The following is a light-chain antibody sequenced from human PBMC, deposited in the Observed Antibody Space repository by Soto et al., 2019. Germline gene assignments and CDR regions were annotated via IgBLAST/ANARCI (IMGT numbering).Light chain of an antibody. V-gene: IGLV2-8*01. Sequence: QSVLTQPPSASVSPGQSVTVSCTGTKSDIGVYDFVSWYQHHPGKAPRLIIYEVVQRPSGVPDRFSGSKSGNTASLTVSGLQAADEADYFCKSYAGSNTYVFGSGTKVT. CDR2: EVV. CDR1: KSDIGVYDF. CDR3: KSYAGSNTYV. J-gene: IGLJ1*01.